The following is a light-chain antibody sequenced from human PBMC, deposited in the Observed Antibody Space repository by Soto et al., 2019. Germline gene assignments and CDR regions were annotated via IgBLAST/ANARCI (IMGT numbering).Light chain of an antibody. CDR2: GAS. V-gene: IGKV3-20*01. CDR3: QWYGSSPRT. CDR1: QSVSSSY. J-gene: IGKJ1*01. Sequence: ELVLTQSPGTLSLSPGERATLSCRASQSVSSSYLAWYQQKPGQAPRLLIYGASSRANGIPDRFNGCGSGTDLTLTISRLEPEDWSGYYCQWYGSSPRTCSQGTKVDIK.